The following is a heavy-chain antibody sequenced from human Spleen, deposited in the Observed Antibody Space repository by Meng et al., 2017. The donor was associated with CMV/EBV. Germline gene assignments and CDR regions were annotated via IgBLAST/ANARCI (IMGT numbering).Heavy chain of an antibody. J-gene: IGHJ4*02. Sequence: GGSLRLSCAASGFTVSANYMTWVRQAPGKGLEWVSLIYSGGSTYYADIVKGRFTITRDNSKNTLFLQMGSLTAEDTAVYYRARGSTRLRVHFDYWGQGTLVTVSS. CDR2: IYSGGST. D-gene: IGHD3-3*01. CDR1: GFTVSANY. CDR3: ARGSTRLRVHFDY. V-gene: IGHV3-53*01.